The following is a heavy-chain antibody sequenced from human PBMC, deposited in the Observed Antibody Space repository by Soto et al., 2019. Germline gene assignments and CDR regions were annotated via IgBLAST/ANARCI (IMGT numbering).Heavy chain of an antibody. V-gene: IGHV3-33*05. CDR3: ARQPGSKGLDY. CDR1: GLTFSGHG. J-gene: IGHJ4*02. D-gene: IGHD2-15*01. Sequence: GGSLRLSCGASGLTFSGHGMHWVRKAPGKGLEWVALIAYDGSRQYSGDSVKGRFTISRDNAKNSLYLQMNSLRAEDTSVYYCARQPGSKGLDYWGQGTLVTVSS. CDR2: IAYDGSRQ.